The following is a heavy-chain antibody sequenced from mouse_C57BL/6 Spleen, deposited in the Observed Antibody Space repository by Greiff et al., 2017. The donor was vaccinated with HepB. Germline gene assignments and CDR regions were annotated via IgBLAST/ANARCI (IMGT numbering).Heavy chain of an antibody. Sequence: QVQLQQPGAELVKPGASVKLSCKASGYTFTSYWMHWVKQRPGRGLEWIGRIDPNSGGTKYNEKFKSKATLTVDKPTSTAYMQLSSLTSEDSAVYYCARDYYGSSYDWYFDVWGTGTTVTVSS. CDR1: GYTFTSYW. D-gene: IGHD1-1*01. V-gene: IGHV1-72*01. CDR2: IDPNSGGT. J-gene: IGHJ1*03. CDR3: ARDYYGSSYDWYFDV.